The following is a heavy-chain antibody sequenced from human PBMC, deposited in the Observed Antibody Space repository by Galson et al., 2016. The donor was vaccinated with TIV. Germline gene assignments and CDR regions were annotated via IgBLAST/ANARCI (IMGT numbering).Heavy chain of an antibody. Sequence: SLRLSCAASGFTFSDYGMHWVRQAPGKGLEWVAVISYDGSDQYYAGSVKGRFTISRDNSKNTLYLQMNSLRSDDTAMYYCSKDPRLYGDYFLHYFDYWGQGTTVTVSS. V-gene: IGHV3-30*18. J-gene: IGHJ4*02. D-gene: IGHD4-17*01. CDR3: SKDPRLYGDYFLHYFDY. CDR2: ISYDGSDQ. CDR1: GFTFSDYG.